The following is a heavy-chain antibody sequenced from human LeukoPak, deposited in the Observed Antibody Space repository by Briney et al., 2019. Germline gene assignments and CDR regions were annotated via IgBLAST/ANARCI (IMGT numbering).Heavy chain of an antibody. Sequence: ASVKVSCKVSGYTLTELSMHWVRQAPGKGLEWMGGFDPEDGETIYAQKFQGRVTMTEDTSTDTAYMELSSLRSEDTAVYYCATVGQQLVFLGAFDIWGQGTMVTVSS. J-gene: IGHJ3*02. CDR1: GYTLTELS. CDR2: FDPEDGET. D-gene: IGHD6-13*01. CDR3: ATVGQQLVFLGAFDI. V-gene: IGHV1-24*01.